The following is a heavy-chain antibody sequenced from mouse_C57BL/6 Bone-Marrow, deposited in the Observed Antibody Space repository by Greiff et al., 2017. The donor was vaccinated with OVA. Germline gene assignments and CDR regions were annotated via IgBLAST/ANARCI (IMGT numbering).Heavy chain of an antibody. D-gene: IGHD4-1*01. CDR1: GFNIKDDY. Sequence: VQLQQSGAELVRPGASVKLSCTASGFNIKDDYMHWVKQRPEQGLEWIGWIDPENGDTEYASKFQGKATITADTSSNTAYLQLSSLTSEDTAVYYCTPLTGTFAYWGKGTLVTVSA. CDR3: TPLTGTFAY. CDR2: IDPENGDT. V-gene: IGHV14-4*01. J-gene: IGHJ3*01.